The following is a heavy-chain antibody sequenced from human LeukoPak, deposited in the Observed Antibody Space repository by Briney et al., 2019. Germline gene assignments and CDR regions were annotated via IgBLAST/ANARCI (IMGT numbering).Heavy chain of an antibody. CDR1: GFTVSSNY. CDR2: IYSGGST. Sequence: PGESLRLSCAASGFTVSSNYMSWVRQAPGKGLEWVSVIYSGGSTYYADSVKGRFTISRDNSKNTLYLQMNSLRAEDTAVYYCARGRAAATPDYWGQGTLVTVSS. CDR3: ARGRAAATPDY. D-gene: IGHD6-13*01. J-gene: IGHJ4*02. V-gene: IGHV3-53*01.